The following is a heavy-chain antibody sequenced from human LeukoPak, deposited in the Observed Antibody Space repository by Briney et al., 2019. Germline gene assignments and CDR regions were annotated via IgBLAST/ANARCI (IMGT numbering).Heavy chain of an antibody. Sequence: ASVKVSCKASGYTFTGYYIHWVRQAPGQGLEWMGWINANSGGTNYAQKYQGRVTMTRDTSISTAYMELNRLKSDDTAVYFCAREKTARTNTTWFFDSWGQGTPVSVSS. D-gene: IGHD3-9*01. CDR3: AREKTARTNTTWFFDS. V-gene: IGHV1-2*02. CDR1: GYTFTGYY. J-gene: IGHJ4*02. CDR2: INANSGGT.